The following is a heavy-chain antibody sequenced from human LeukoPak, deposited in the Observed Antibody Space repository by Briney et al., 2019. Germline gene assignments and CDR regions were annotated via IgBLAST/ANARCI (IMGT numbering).Heavy chain of an antibody. D-gene: IGHD3-22*01. CDR1: GFTFDDYA. Sequence: SLRLSCAASGFTFDDYAMHWVRQAPGKGLEWVSGISWNSGSIGYADSVKGRFTISRDNAKNSLYLQMNSLRSEDTAVYYCAREDYYDSGSNDYWGQGTLVTVSS. J-gene: IGHJ4*02. CDR2: ISWNSGSI. V-gene: IGHV3-9*01. CDR3: AREDYYDSGSNDY.